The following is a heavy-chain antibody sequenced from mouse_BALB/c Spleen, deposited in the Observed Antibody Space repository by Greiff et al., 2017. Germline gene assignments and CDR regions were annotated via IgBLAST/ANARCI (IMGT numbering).Heavy chain of an antibody. CDR2: ISSGSSTI. CDR1: GFTFSSFG. V-gene: IGHV5-17*02. D-gene: IGHD2-1*01. Sequence: EVLLVESGGGLVQPGGSRKLSCAASGFTFSSFGMHWVRQAPEKGLEWVAYISSGSSTIYYADTVKGRFTISRDNPKNTLFLQMTSLRSEDTAMYYCARSDGNPPWFAYWGQGTLVTVSA. CDR3: ARSDGNPPWFAY. J-gene: IGHJ3*01.